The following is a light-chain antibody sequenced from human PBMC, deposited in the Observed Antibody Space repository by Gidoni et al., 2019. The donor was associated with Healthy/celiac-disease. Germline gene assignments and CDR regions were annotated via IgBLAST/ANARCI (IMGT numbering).Light chain of an antibody. J-gene: IGKJ1*01. CDR3: QQYNNWWT. V-gene: IGKV3-15*01. CDR2: GAS. Sequence: DIVMTQSPATLSVSPGERATPSGRASQSVSSNLAWYQQKPGQAPRLLIYGASTRATGIPARFSGSGSGTEFTLTISSLQSEDFAVYYCQQYNNWWTFGQGTKVEIK. CDR1: QSVSSN.